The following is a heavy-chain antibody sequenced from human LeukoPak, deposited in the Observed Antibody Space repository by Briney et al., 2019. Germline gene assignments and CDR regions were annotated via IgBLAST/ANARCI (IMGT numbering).Heavy chain of an antibody. CDR2: ISYDGTNK. J-gene: IGHJ4*02. V-gene: IGHV3-30*04. Sequence: GGSLRLSCAASGFTFSSYAMHWVRQAPGKGLEWVALISYDGTNKYYADSVKGRFTTSRDNAKNSLYLQMNSLRAEDTAVYYCARDNVREDGDYGYWGQGTLVTVSS. CDR3: ARDNVREDGDYGY. CDR1: GFTFSSYA. D-gene: IGHD4-17*01.